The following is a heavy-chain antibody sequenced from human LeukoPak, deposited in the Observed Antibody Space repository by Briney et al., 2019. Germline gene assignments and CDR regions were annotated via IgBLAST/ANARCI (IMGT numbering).Heavy chain of an antibody. V-gene: IGHV4-39*01. CDR3: ARLSKGRYFDYIFDH. D-gene: IGHD3-9*01. Sequence: SETLSLTCTVSGGSVSSSTYYWGWIRQPPGKGLEWIGNIYYTGSTYYNPSLKGRVTMSVDTSKNQFSLNMRSVTAADTAVYYRARLSKGRYFDYIFDHWGQGTLVTVSS. J-gene: IGHJ4*02. CDR2: IYYTGST. CDR1: GGSVSSSTYY.